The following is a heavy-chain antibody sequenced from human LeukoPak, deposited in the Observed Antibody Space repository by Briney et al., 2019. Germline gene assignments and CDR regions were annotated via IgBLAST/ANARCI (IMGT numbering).Heavy chain of an antibody. J-gene: IGHJ5*02. CDR2: ISTNTGNP. CDR3: ARRPYCTNGVCYGELGFDP. CDR1: GYTFTSYA. D-gene: IGHD2-8*01. V-gene: IGHV7-4-1*02. Sequence: ASVKVSCKASGYTFTSYAMNWVRQAPGQGLEWMGWISTNTGNPTYAQGFTGRFVFSLDTSVSTAYLQISSLKAEDTAVYYCARRPYCTNGVCYGELGFDPWGQGTLVTVPS.